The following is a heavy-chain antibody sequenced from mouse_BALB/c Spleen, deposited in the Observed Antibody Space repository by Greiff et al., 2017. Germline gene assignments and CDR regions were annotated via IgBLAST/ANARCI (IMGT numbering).Heavy chain of an antibody. V-gene: IGHV1-26*01. D-gene: IGHD1-1*01. Sequence: EVQLQQPGSELVRPGASVKLSCKASGYTFTSYWMHWVKQSHGKSLEWIGGINPNNGGTSYNQKFKGKATLTVDKSSSTAYMELRSLTSEDSAVYYCARKGDYYGSSYIWYFDVWGAGTTVTVSS. CDR2: INPNNGGT. J-gene: IGHJ1*01. CDR1: GYTFTSYW. CDR3: ARKGDYYGSSYIWYFDV.